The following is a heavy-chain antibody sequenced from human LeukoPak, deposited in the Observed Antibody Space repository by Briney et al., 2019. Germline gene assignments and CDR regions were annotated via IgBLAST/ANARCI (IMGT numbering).Heavy chain of an antibody. CDR2: VYHRGNT. Sequence: PSETLSLTSAVSGGSITTDNWWSWVRQTPGKGLEWIGEVYHRGNTNYNPSLKSRATVSVDKSKNQFSLKLNSVTAADTAVYYCARVPRGAGALDYWGQGTLVTVSS. D-gene: IGHD3-10*01. CDR1: GGSITTDNW. CDR3: ARVPRGAGALDY. J-gene: IGHJ4*02. V-gene: IGHV4-4*02.